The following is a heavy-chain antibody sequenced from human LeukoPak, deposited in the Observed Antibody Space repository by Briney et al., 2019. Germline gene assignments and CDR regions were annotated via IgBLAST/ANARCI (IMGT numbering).Heavy chain of an antibody. CDR3: ARGVRYSSSWYYFDY. V-gene: IGHV3-13*01. Sequence: GGSLRLSCAASGFTFSTYDMHWVRQAIGKGLEWVSAIGTAGDTYSPGSVKGRFTISKENAKNSLYLQMNSLRAGDTAVYYCARGVRYSSSWYYFDYWGQGTLVTVSS. J-gene: IGHJ4*02. D-gene: IGHD6-13*01. CDR2: IGTAGDT. CDR1: GFTFSTYD.